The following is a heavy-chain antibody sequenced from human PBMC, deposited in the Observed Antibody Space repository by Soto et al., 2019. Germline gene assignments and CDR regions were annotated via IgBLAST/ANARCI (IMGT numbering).Heavy chain of an antibody. CDR1: GFTFSSYA. CDR3: AKDGTITIFGVDMYYYYGMDV. D-gene: IGHD3-3*01. V-gene: IGHV3-23*01. J-gene: IGHJ6*02. CDR2: ISGSGAST. Sequence: EVQLLESGGGLVQPGGSLRLSCAASGFTFSSYAMSWVRQAPGKGLEWVSAISGSGASTYYADSVKGRFTISRDNSKNTLYLQLNSLRAEDTAVYYCAKDGTITIFGVDMYYYYGMDVWGQGTTVTVSS.